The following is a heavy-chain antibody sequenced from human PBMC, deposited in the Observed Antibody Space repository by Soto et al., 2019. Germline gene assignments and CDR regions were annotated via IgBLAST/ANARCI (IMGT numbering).Heavy chain of an antibody. J-gene: IGHJ4*02. D-gene: IGHD3-9*01. CDR1: GYKFTNYW. CDR3: ARRSLARSRDFDWLDY. Sequence: GESLKISCTGSGYKFTNYWSVWVRQMPGNGLEWMGTTYPGDSDTRYSPSFQGQVTISADKSISTAYLQWSSLKASDTAIYYCARRSLARSRDFDWLDYWGQGALVTVSS. CDR2: TYPGDSDT. V-gene: IGHV5-51*01.